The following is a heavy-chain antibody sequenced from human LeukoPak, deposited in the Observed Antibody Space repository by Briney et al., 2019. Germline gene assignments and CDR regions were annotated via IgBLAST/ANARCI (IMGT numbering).Heavy chain of an antibody. CDR1: GFTVSSNY. J-gene: IGHJ4*02. CDR2: IYSGGST. V-gene: IGHV3-53*01. CDR3: ARDLSPSSGLY. D-gene: IGHD6-19*01. Sequence: HAGGSLRLSCAASGFTVSSNYMSWVRQAPGKGLEWVSVIYSGGSTYYADSVKGRLTISRDNAKNTLYLQMNSLRAEDTAVYYCARDLSPSSGLYWGQGTLVTVSS.